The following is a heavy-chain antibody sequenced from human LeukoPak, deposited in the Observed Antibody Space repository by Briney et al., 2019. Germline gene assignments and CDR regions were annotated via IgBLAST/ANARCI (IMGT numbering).Heavy chain of an antibody. CDR1: GYSFTSYW. D-gene: IGHD2-15*01. CDR2: IYPGDSDT. V-gene: IGHV5-51*01. CDR3: ARRGYCSGGSCHMGFDY. J-gene: IGHJ4*02. Sequence: GESLKISCKGSGYSFTSYWIGWVRQMPGKGLEWMGIIYPGDSDTRYSPSFQGQVTISADKSISTAYLQWSSLKASDTAMYYCARRGYCSGGSCHMGFDYWGQGTLVTVSS.